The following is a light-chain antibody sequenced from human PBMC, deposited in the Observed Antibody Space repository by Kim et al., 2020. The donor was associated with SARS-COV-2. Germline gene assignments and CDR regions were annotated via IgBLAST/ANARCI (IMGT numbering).Light chain of an antibody. CDR2: SGS. CDR3: QHSGSV. CDR1: QSTSSRY. J-gene: IGKJ5*01. Sequence: LSLSPGERATLSCRASQSTSSRYLSWYQQKPGQAPRLLMYSGSSRATGIPDRFSGSGSGTDFTLTISRLEPEDFAVYYCQHSGSVFGQGTRLEIK. V-gene: IGKV3-20*01.